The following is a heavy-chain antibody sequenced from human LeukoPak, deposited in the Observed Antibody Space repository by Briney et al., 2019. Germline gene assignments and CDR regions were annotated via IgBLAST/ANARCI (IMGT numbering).Heavy chain of an antibody. CDR2: IYYSGST. CDR3: ARGARICSSTSCQGYFDY. D-gene: IGHD2-2*01. CDR1: GGSISSYY. V-gene: IGHV4-59*01. Sequence: SKTLSLTCTVSGGSISSYYWSWIRQPPGKGLEWIGYIYYSGSTNYNPSLKSRVTISVDTSKNQFSLKLSSVTAADTAVYYCARGARICSSTSCQGYFDYWGQGTLVTVSS. J-gene: IGHJ4*02.